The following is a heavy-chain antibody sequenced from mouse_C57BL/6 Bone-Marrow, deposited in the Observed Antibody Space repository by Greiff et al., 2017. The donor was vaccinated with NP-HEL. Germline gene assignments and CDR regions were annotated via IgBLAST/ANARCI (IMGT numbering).Heavy chain of an antibody. D-gene: IGHD1-1*01. CDR1: GYTFTDYY. Sequence: DVKLQESGPELVKPGASVKISCKASGYTFTDYYMNWVKQSHGKSLEWIGDINPNNGGTSYNQKFKGKATLTVDKSSSTAYMELRSLTSEDSAVYYCARPFYYYGSSAWFAYWGQGTLVTVSA. CDR3: ARPFYYYGSSAWFAY. CDR2: INPNNGGT. J-gene: IGHJ3*01. V-gene: IGHV1-26*01.